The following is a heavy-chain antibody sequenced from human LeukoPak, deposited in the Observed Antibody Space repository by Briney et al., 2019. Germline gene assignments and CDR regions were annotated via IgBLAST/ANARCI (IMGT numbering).Heavy chain of an antibody. J-gene: IGHJ4*02. CDR3: AKDIRETTFAVMIAKRSRYFDY. D-gene: IGHD2-21*01. CDR1: GFTFSSYS. Sequence: PGGSLRLSCAASGFTFSSYSMNWARQAPGKGLEWVAFIRYDGSNKYYADSVKGRFTISRDNSKNTLYLQMNSLRAEDTAVYYCAKDIRETTFAVMIAKRSRYFDYWGQGTLFTVSS. V-gene: IGHV3-30*02. CDR2: IRYDGSNK.